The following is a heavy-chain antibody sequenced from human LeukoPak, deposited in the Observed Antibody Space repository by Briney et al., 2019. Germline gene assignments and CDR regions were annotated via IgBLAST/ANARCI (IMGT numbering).Heavy chain of an antibody. CDR3: ARVPGYCSSTSCYSNAFDI. D-gene: IGHD2-2*02. J-gene: IGHJ3*02. CDR1: GGSISSYY. CDR2: IYTSGST. V-gene: IGHV4-4*08. Sequence: PSETLSLTCTVSGGSISSYYWSWIRQPPGKGLEWIGRIYTSGSTNYNPSLKSRVTISVDTSKNQFSLKLSSVTAADTAVYYCARVPGYCSSTSCYSNAFDIWGQGTMVTVSS.